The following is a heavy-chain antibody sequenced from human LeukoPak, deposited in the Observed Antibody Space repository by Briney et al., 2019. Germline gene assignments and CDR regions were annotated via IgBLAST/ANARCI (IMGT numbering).Heavy chain of an antibody. V-gene: IGHV1-18*01. CDR1: GGTFIIYT. D-gene: IGHD4-11*01. Sequence: GSSVKVSCKASGGTFIIYTISWVRQAPGQGLEWMGWISAYNVNTNDAQKLQGRVTMTTDTSTTTAYMELRSLRSDDTAVYYCARVPVSGPGARFDYWGQGTLVTVSS. CDR2: ISAYNVNT. J-gene: IGHJ4*02. CDR3: ARVPVSGPGARFDY.